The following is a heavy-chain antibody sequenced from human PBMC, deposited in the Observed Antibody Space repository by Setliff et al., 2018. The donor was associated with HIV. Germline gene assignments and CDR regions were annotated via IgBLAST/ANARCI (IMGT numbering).Heavy chain of an antibody. J-gene: IGHJ6*03. CDR2: INHSGTT. Sequence: NPSETLSLTCAVYGGSFTGYYWTRIRQPPGKGLEWIGEINHSGTTNHNPSLKSRVIISVDMSKNQFSLKVNSVTAADTAVYYCARGVVVVPAARDYYYYLDVWGKGTRSPSP. D-gene: IGHD2-2*01. V-gene: IGHV4-34*01. CDR1: GGSFTGYY. CDR3: ARGVVVVPAARDYYYYLDV.